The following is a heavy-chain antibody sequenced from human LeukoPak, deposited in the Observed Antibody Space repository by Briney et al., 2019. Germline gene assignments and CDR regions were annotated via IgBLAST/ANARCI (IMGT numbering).Heavy chain of an antibody. CDR2: ISGSGGST. CDR3: AKSGRGSGSYYNAYYFDY. Sequence: GGSLRLSCAASGFTFSSYAMSWVRQAPGKGLEWVSAISGSGGSTFYADSVKGRFTISRHNPKNTLYLQMNSLRAEDTAVYYCAKSGRGSGSYYNAYYFDYWGQGTLVTVPS. J-gene: IGHJ4*02. CDR1: GFTFSSYA. V-gene: IGHV3-23*01. D-gene: IGHD3-10*01.